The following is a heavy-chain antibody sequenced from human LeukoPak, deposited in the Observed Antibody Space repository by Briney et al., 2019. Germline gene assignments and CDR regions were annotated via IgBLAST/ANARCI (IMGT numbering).Heavy chain of an antibody. CDR1: GYTFGKFG. CDR3: AREIYWRFDP. D-gene: IGHD2-15*01. CDR2: ISTENNHR. Sequence: ASVKVSCKASGYTFGKFGITWVRQTPGQGLEWMGWISTENNHRNYAENLQGRVTLTTDTSTNTAYMELRRLTSEDTAVYYCAREIYWRFDPWGQGTLVTVSS. J-gene: IGHJ5*02. V-gene: IGHV1-18*01.